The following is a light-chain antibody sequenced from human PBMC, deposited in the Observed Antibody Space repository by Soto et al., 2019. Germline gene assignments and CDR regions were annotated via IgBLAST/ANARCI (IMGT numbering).Light chain of an antibody. Sequence: QSALTQPRSVSGSPGQSVTISCTGTSSDVGGYNHVSWYQQHPGKAPKLMIYDVSKRPSGVPDRFSGSKSGNTASLTISGLQAEDEADYYCCSYAGSYTWEFGGGTKVTVL. CDR1: SSDVGGYNH. CDR3: CSYAGSYTWE. CDR2: DVS. J-gene: IGLJ3*02. V-gene: IGLV2-11*01.